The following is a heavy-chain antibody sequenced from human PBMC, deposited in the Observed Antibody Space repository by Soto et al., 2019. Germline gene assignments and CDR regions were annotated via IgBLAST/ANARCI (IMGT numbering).Heavy chain of an antibody. CDR2: ISYDGSKK. CDR1: GFTFSSYA. V-gene: IGHV3-30-3*01. Sequence: QVQLVESGGGVVQPGRSLRLSCAASGFTFSSYAMHWVRQAPGKGLEWVAVISYDGSKKYYADSVKGRFTISRDNSKNTLYLQMNSLRAEDTAVYYCARDFTVKSYFDYWGQGTLVTVSS. CDR3: ARDFTVKSYFDY. D-gene: IGHD4-4*01. J-gene: IGHJ4*02.